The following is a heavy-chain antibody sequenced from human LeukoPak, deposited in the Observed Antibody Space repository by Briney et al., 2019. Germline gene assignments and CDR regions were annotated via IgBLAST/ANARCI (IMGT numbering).Heavy chain of an antibody. CDR3: AKXVRSAYDRLDY. V-gene: IGHV3-30*18. CDR2: ISYDGLNK. D-gene: IGHD5-12*01. J-gene: IGHJ4*02. Sequence: GGSLRLSCAASGFTFSNYGIHWVRQAPGKGLEWVAVISYDGLNKNHADSVKGRFTISRDNSRNTLSLQMNNLRVEETAVYYCAKXVRSAYDRLDYWGQGAXVTVS. CDR1: GFTFSNYG.